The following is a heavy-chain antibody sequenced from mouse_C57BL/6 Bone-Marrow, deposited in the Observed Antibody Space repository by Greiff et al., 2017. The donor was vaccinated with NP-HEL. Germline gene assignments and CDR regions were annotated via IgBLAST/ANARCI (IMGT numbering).Heavy chain of an antibody. V-gene: IGHV3-6*01. CDR2: ISYDGSN. CDR3: ARGYYGSSYYYFDY. J-gene: IGHJ2*01. CDR1: GYSITSGYY. D-gene: IGHD1-1*01. Sequence: EVKLMESGPGLVKPSQSLSLTCSVTGYSITSGYYWNWIRQFPGNKLEWMGYISYDGSNNYNPSLKNRISITRDTSKNQFFLKLNSVTTEDTATYYCARGYYGSSYYYFDYWGQGTTLTVSS.